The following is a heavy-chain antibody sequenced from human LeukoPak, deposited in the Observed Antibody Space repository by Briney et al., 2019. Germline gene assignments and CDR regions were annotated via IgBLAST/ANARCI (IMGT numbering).Heavy chain of an antibody. J-gene: IGHJ3*02. V-gene: IGHV4-59*08. CDR2: IYYSGST. Sequence: SETLSLTCTVSGGSISSYYWSWIRQPPGKGLEWIGYIYYSGSTNYNPSLKSRVTISVDTSKNQFSLKLSSVTAADTAVYYCARHVRDPDAFDIWGQGTMVTVSS. D-gene: IGHD2-21*02. CDR3: ARHVRDPDAFDI. CDR1: GGSISSYY.